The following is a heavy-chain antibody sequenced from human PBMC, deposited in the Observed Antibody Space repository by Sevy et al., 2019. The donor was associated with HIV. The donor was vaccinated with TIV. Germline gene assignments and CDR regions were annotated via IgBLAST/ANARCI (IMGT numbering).Heavy chain of an antibody. CDR1: GGTFSSYS. CDR2: ITRIFGTS. Sequence: ASVKVSCKASGGTFSSYSISWVRQAPGQGLEWMGGITRIFGTSNYAQKFQGRVTITAAESTSTAYMELSSLRSEDTAVYYCAFGGGYQLLANYYCAMDVWGQGTTVTVSS. J-gene: IGHJ6*02. V-gene: IGHV1-69*13. D-gene: IGHD2-2*01. CDR3: AFGGGYQLLANYYCAMDV.